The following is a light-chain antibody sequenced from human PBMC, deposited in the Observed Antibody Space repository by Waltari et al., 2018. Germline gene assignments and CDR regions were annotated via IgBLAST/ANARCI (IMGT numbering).Light chain of an antibody. CDR3: QKYGTLPAT. Sequence: EIVLTQSPGTLSLSPGERATLSCRVSQSVSRTLAWYQQKPGQAPRLLIYDASTRATGIPDRFSGSGSGTYFSLTISRLEPEDFAVYYCQKYGTLPATFGQGTKVEIK. CDR2: DAS. CDR1: QSVSRT. J-gene: IGKJ1*01. V-gene: IGKV3-20*01.